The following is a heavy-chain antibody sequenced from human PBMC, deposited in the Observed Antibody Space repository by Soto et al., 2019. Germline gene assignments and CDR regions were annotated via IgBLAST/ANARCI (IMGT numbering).Heavy chain of an antibody. CDR2: ISGSGGST. Sequence: QAGGSLRLSCAASGFTFSSYAMSWVRQAPGKGLEWVSAISGSGGSTYYADSVKGRFTISRDNSKNTLYLQMNSLRAEDTAVYYCANDSITYYYDSAANWLASWGQGTMVTVSS. D-gene: IGHD3-22*01. V-gene: IGHV3-23*01. J-gene: IGHJ5*01. CDR1: GFTFSSYA. CDR3: ANDSITYYYDSAANWLAS.